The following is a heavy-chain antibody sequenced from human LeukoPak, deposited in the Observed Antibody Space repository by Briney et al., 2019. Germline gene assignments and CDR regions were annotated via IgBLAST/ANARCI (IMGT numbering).Heavy chain of an antibody. V-gene: IGHV1-69*05. D-gene: IGHD6-6*01. CDR2: IIPIFGTA. Sequence: ASVKVSCKASGGTFSSYAISWVRQAPGQGLEWMGGIIPIFGTANYAQKFQGRVTITTDESTSTAYMELSSLRSEDTAVYYCVTGARPTIDAFDIWGQGTMVTVS. CDR3: VTGARPTIDAFDI. CDR1: GGTFSSYA. J-gene: IGHJ3*02.